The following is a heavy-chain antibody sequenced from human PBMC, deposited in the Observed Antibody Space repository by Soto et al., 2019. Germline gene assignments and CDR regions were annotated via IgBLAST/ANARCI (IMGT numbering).Heavy chain of an antibody. CDR3: ARDSGRFLEWLSGTVGGDSSYYGMDV. V-gene: IGHV3-21*01. D-gene: IGHD3-3*01. J-gene: IGHJ6*02. CDR1: GFTFSSYS. Sequence: EVQLVESGGGLVKPGGSLRLSCAASGFTFSSYSMNWVRQAPGKGLEWVSSISSSSSYIYYADSVKGRFTISRDNAKNSLYLQMNSLRAEDTAVYYCARDSGRFLEWLSGTVGGDSSYYGMDVWGQGTTVTVSS. CDR2: ISSSSSYI.